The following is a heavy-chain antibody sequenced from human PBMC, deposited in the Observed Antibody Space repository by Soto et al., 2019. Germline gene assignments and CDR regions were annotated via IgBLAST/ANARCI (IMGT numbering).Heavy chain of an antibody. CDR3: AREYYYDSSGYYYSDY. D-gene: IGHD3-22*01. J-gene: IGHJ4*02. V-gene: IGHV1-18*01. CDR1: GYTFTSYG. CDR2: ISAYNGNT. Sequence: ASVKVSCKASGYTFTSYGISWVRQAPGQGLEWMGWISAYNGNTNYAQKLQGRVTMTTDTSTSTAYMELRSLRSDDTAVYYCAREYYYDSSGYYYSDYWGQGTLVTVSS.